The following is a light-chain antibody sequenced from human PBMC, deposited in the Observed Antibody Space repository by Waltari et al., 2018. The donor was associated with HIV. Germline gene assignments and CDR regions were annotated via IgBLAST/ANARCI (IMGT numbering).Light chain of an antibody. CDR2: EDN. V-gene: IGLV2-23*01. Sequence: QSALTQPASVSGSPGQSITISCPGTSRDVGSYNVVSWYQQHPGKAPKLMIYEDNKRPSGVSNRFSGSKSGNTASLTISGLQAEDEADYYCCSYTGSTTWVFGGGTKLTVL. J-gene: IGLJ3*02. CDR3: CSYTGSTTWV. CDR1: SRDVGSYNV.